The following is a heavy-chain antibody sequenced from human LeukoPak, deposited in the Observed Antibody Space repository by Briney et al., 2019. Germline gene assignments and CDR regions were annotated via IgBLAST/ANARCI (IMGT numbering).Heavy chain of an antibody. D-gene: IGHD6-13*01. CDR2: INSDGRNT. J-gene: IGHJ4*02. CDR3: ARVLAQQQGY. V-gene: IGHV3-74*01. CDR1: GFTFSTYW. Sequence: PGGSLRLSCAASGFTFSTYWMHWVRQAPGKGLVWVSHINSDGRNTTYADSVTGRFTIPRDNAKNTLYLQWKRLRAEDTAVYCCARVLAQQQGYWGQGTLVTVSS.